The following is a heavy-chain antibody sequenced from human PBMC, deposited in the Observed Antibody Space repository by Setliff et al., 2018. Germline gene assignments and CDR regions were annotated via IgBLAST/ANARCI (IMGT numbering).Heavy chain of an antibody. CDR1: GGPINTGNYY. Sequence: PSETLSLTCTVSGGPINTGNYYWSWFRQPAGKGLEWIGQIFSKGSTNTNPSLMSRATISMDTSKNQFSLRLTSMTAADTGVYYCARSIAAAATKFWGQGTAGTVS. CDR2: IFSKGST. D-gene: IGHD6-25*01. V-gene: IGHV4-61*09. CDR3: ARSIAAAATKF. J-gene: IGHJ4*02.